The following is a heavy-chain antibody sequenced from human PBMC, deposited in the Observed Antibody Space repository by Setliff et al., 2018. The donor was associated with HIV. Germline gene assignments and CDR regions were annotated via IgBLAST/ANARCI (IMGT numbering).Heavy chain of an antibody. J-gene: IGHJ4*02. D-gene: IGHD3-22*01. CDR1: GYTFTSYG. CDR2: ISAYNGNT. V-gene: IGHV1-18*01. CDR3: ARGMDYYDTSGYYQYYFDY. Sequence: GASVKVSCKASGYTFTSYGISWVRQAPGQGLEWMGWISAYNGNTNYAQKLQGRVTMTTDTSTSTAYMELRSLRSDDTAVYYCARGMDYYDTSGYYQYYFDYWGQGTLVTVSS.